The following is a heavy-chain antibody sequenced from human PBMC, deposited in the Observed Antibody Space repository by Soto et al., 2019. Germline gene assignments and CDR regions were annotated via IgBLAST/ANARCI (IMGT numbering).Heavy chain of an antibody. J-gene: IGHJ4*02. CDR1: GFTFSSYA. D-gene: IGHD1-26*01. CDR2: ISGSGGST. Sequence: GGSLRLSCAASGFTFSSYAMSWVRQAPGKGLEWVSAISGSGGSTYYADSVKGRFTISRDNSKNTLYLQMNSLNIEDSAVYYCSGAESPETAYFSLYWGQGTPVTVSS. V-gene: IGHV3-23*01. CDR3: SGAESPETAYFSLY.